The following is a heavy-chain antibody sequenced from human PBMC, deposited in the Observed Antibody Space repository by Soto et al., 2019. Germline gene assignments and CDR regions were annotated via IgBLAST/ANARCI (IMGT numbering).Heavy chain of an antibody. CDR2: IIPILGIA. CDR3: ARGGCGGDCYHDY. J-gene: IGHJ4*02. CDR1: GGTFSSYT. V-gene: IGHV1-69*02. Sequence: QVQLVQSGAEVKKPGSSVKVSCKASGGTFSSYTISWVRQAPGQGLEWMGRIIPILGIANYAQKFQGRVTITADKSTSTAYMERSSLRSEDTAVYYCARGGCGGDCYHDYWGQGTLVTVSS. D-gene: IGHD2-21*02.